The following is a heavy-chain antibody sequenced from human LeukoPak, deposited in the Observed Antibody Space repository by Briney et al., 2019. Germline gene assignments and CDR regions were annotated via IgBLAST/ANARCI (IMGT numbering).Heavy chain of an antibody. J-gene: IGHJ5*02. CDR2: ISAYNGNT. V-gene: IGHV1-18*01. D-gene: IGHD2-21*01. Sequence: ASVKVSCKASGGTFSSYAISWVRQAPGQGLEWMGWISAYNGNTNYAQKLQGRVTMTTDTSTSTAYIELRSLRSDDTAVYYCARGNCGGDCYLPGWFDPWGQGTLVTVSS. CDR1: GGTFSSYA. CDR3: ARGNCGGDCYLPGWFDP.